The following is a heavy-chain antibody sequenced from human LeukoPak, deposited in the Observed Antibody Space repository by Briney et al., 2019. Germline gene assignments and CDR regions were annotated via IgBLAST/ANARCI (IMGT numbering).Heavy chain of an antibody. J-gene: IGHJ4*02. CDR1: GFTFSDYS. CDR3: ATGDFWSGYTMAY. Sequence: GGSLRLSCTASGFTFSDYSMNWVRQAAGKGLERVSFIPSTSSGTIYYADSVKGRFTISRDNGKNSPYLQMGSLRAEDTAVYYCATGDFWSGYTMAYWGQGTLVTVSS. CDR2: IPSTSSGTI. V-gene: IGHV3-48*01. D-gene: IGHD3-3*01.